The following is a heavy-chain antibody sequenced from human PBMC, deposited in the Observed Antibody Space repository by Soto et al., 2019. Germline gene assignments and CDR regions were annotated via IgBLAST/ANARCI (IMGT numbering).Heavy chain of an antibody. CDR3: ASLRTWSDAFDI. J-gene: IGHJ3*02. D-gene: IGHD3-3*01. CDR2: IYYSGST. Sequence: QVQLQESGPGLVKPSQTLSLTCTVSGGSISSGGYYWSWIRQHPGKGLEWIGYIYYSGSTYYNPSLKSRRTISVDPSQNQFSLKLSSVNAADTAVYYCASLRTWSDAFDIWGQGTMVTVSS. V-gene: IGHV4-31*03. CDR1: GGSISSGGYY.